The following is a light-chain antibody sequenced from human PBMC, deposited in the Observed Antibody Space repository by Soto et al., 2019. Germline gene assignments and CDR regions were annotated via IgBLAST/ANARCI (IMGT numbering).Light chain of an antibody. CDR1: QTIDDW. V-gene: IGKV1-5*03. CDR2: KVS. Sequence: DIQMTQSPSTLPASVGDRVTITCRASQTIDDWLAWYQQKPGKVPKLLIYKVSSLESGVPSRFRGSGSGTAFTLNISRLQPDDFATYYCQPYNFYWTFGQGTKVEIK. CDR3: QPYNFYWT. J-gene: IGKJ1*01.